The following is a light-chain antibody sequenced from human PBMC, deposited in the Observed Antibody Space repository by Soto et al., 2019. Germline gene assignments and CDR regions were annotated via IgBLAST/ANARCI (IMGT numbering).Light chain of an antibody. CDR2: AAS. V-gene: IGKV1-8*01. CDR1: QGISSY. Sequence: AIRMTQSPSSFSASTGDRVTITCRASQGISSYLAWYQQKPGKAPKLLIYAASTLQSGVPSRFSGSGSGTDFTLTISNLQPEDFATYFCQQGFSRPRTFGLGTTVEVK. J-gene: IGKJ1*01. CDR3: QQGFSRPRT.